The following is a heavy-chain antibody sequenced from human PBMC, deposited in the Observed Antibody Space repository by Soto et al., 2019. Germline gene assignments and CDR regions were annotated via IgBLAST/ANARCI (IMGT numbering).Heavy chain of an antibody. D-gene: IGHD3-9*01. J-gene: IGHJ3*02. CDR3: ARGGGDVLRYFDWSRRGAFDI. CDR1: GGSFSGYY. V-gene: IGHV4-34*01. Sequence: PSETLSLTCAVYGGSFSGYYWSWIRQPPGKGLEWIGEINHSGSTNYNPSLKSRVTISVDTSKNQFSLKLSSVTAADTAVYYCARGGGDVLRYFDWSRRGAFDIWGQGTMVTVS. CDR2: INHSGST.